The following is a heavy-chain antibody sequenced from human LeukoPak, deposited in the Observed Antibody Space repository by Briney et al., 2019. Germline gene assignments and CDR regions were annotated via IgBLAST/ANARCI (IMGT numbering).Heavy chain of an antibody. CDR3: AGASSSWTSSYFDY. J-gene: IGHJ4*02. V-gene: IGHV4-4*07. D-gene: IGHD6-13*01. Sequence: SETLSLTCTVSGGSISSYYWSWIRQPAVKGLEWIGRIYTSGSTNYNPSLKSRVTLSVDTSKNQFSLRLSSVTAADTAVYYCAGASSSWTSSYFDYWGQGTLVTVSS. CDR2: IYTSGST. CDR1: GGSISSYY.